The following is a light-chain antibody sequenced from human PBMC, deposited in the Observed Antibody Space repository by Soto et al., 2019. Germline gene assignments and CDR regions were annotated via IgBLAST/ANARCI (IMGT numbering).Light chain of an antibody. V-gene: IGLV2-23*01. CDR2: EAS. CDR1: SNDVGTYNL. CDR3: CSYGRSVV. J-gene: IGLJ2*01. Sequence: QSVLTQPASVSGSPGQSITISCTGISNDVGTYNLVSWYQHHPGKAPKLIIYEASQRPSGVPHRFSGAKSGNTASLTISGLHAEDEAYYYCCSYGRSVVFGGGTKLTVL.